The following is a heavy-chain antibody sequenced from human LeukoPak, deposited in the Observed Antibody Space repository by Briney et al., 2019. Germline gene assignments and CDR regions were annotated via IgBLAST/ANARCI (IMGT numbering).Heavy chain of an antibody. CDR3: ARDSSGYYYYGMGV. Sequence: ASVKVSCKASGYTFTGYYMHWVRQAPGQGLEWMGRINPNSGGTNYAQKFQGRVTMTRDTSISTAYMELSRLRSDDTAVYYCARDSSGYYYYGMGVWGQGTTVTVSS. CDR1: GYTFTGYY. V-gene: IGHV1-2*06. J-gene: IGHJ6*02. D-gene: IGHD3-22*01. CDR2: INPNSGGT.